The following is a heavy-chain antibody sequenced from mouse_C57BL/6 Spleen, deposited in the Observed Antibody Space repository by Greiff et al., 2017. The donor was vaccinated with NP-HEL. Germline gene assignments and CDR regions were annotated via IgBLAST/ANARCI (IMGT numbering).Heavy chain of an antibody. CDR3: TRGTYGSSYTWFAY. J-gene: IGHJ3*01. V-gene: IGHV1-15*01. CDR1: GYTFTDYE. CDR2: IDPETGGT. D-gene: IGHD1-1*01. Sequence: QVQLKQSGAELVRPGASVTLSCKASGYTFTDYEMHWVKQTPVHGLEWIGAIDPETGGTAYNQKFKGKAILTADKSSSTAYMELRSLTSEDSAVYYCTRGTYGSSYTWFAYWGQGTLVTVSA.